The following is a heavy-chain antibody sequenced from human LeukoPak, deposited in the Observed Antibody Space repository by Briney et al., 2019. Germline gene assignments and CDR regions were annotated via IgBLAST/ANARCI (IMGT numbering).Heavy chain of an antibody. V-gene: IGHV4-39*01. CDR3: ASEYSRHRDY. D-gene: IGHD6-13*01. CDR1: GGSISSSSYY. J-gene: IGHJ4*02. Sequence: SETLSLTCTVSGGSISSSSYYWGWIRQPPGKGLEWIGSIYYSGTTYYNPSLKSRVTISVDTSKNQFSLKLSSVTAADTAVYYCASEYSRHRDYWGQGTLVTVSS. CDR2: IYYSGTT.